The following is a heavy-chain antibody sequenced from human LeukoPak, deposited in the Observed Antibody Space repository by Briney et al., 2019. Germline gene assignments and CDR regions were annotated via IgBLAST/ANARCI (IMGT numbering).Heavy chain of an antibody. CDR1: GGSISSSSYY. V-gene: IGHV3-23*01. CDR3: AKVVGTGTTPTDY. D-gene: IGHD1-1*01. J-gene: IGHJ4*02. CDR2: ISASGSNT. Sequence: PSETLSLTCTVSGGSISSSSYYWGWICQPPGRGLECVSVISASGSNTDYADSVKGRFTISRDNSKNMVFLQMKSLRAEDTAVYCAKVVGTGTTPTDYWGQGTLVTVSS.